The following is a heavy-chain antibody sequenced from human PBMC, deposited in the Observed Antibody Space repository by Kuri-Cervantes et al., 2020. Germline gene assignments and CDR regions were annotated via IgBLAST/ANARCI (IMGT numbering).Heavy chain of an antibody. CDR3: ARGLGYSYGLFGYYYGMDV. CDR2: IRSKAYGGTT. Sequence: SLNISCTASGSTTGDDAMSWFRQAPGKGLEWVGFIRSKAYGGTTEYAASVNGRFTISRDDSESIAYLQMNSLRAEDTAVYYCARGLGYSYGLFGYYYGMDVWGQGATVTVSS. J-gene: IGHJ6*02. CDR1: GSTTGDDA. V-gene: IGHV3-49*03. D-gene: IGHD5-18*01.